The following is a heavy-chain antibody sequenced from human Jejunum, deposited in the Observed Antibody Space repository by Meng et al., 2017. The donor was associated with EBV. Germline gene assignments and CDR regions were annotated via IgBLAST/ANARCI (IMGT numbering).Heavy chain of an antibody. D-gene: IGHD3-16*01. J-gene: IGHJ4*02. CDR1: GDSIISTDTW. CDR2: IFHAGNT. CDR3: ARGSHYTWDV. Sequence: QGQLQESGPVLVQPSGTLSLTCGVSGDSIISTDTWWSWVRQPPGKGLEWIGEIFHAGNTNYNPSLKSQVTMSVDTSKNQFSLNLSSVTAADSAVYYCARGSHYTWDVWGQGTLVTVSS. V-gene: IGHV4-4*02.